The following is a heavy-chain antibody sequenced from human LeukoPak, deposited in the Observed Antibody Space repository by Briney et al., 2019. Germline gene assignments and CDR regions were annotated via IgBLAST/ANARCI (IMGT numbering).Heavy chain of an antibody. Sequence: GGSLRLSCAASGFTFSDYYMSWIRQAPGKGLEWVSYISSSGSTIYYADSVKGRFTISRDNAKNSLYLQMNSLRAEDTAVYYCARAMVRGVGYYYYYMDVWGKGTTVTISS. D-gene: IGHD3-10*01. J-gene: IGHJ6*03. CDR1: GFTFSDYY. CDR3: ARAMVRGVGYYYYYMDV. V-gene: IGHV3-11*04. CDR2: ISSSGSTI.